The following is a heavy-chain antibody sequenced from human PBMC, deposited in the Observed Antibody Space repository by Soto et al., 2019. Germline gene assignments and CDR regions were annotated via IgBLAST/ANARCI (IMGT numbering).Heavy chain of an antibody. CDR1: GGSISSGDYY. CDR3: ARATIYDSSGYSPERFNWFDP. D-gene: IGHD3-22*01. Sequence: PSETLSLTCTVSGGSISSGDYYWSWIRQPPGKGLEWIGYIYYSGSTYYNPSLKSRVTISVDTSKNQFSLKLSSVTAADTAVYYCARATIYDSSGYSPERFNWFDPGAREPWSPSPQ. CDR2: IYYSGST. V-gene: IGHV4-30-4*01. J-gene: IGHJ5*02.